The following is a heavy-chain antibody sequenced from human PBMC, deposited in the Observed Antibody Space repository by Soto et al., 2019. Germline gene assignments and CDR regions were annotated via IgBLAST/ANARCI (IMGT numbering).Heavy chain of an antibody. J-gene: IGHJ4*02. CDR1: GGSINSYW. V-gene: IGHV4-4*07. CDR2: VYSSGTA. D-gene: IGHD3-10*01. Sequence: SETLSLTCSVSGGSINSYWWSWIRQPAGKGLEWIGRVYSSGTADYNPSLNSRATLSVETSKNQFSLKLSSVTAADTAVYYCARDIGSYAYGEGYWGQGIQVTVSS. CDR3: ARDIGSYAYGEGY.